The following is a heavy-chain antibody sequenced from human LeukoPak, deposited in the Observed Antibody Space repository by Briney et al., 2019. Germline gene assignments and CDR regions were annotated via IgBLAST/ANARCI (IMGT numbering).Heavy chain of an antibody. CDR3: AREGSITGTEYFDY. CDR2: IRDSRSII. J-gene: IGHJ4*02. D-gene: IGHD1-20*01. V-gene: IGHV3-48*01. Sequence: GGSLTLSCAASGFSFGAYSMNWVRQAPGKGLEWVSHIRDSRSIIYYADSVKGRFTISRDNAKNSLYLQMNNLRAEDTAIYYCAREGSITGTEYFDYWGQGILVTVSS. CDR1: GFSFGAYS.